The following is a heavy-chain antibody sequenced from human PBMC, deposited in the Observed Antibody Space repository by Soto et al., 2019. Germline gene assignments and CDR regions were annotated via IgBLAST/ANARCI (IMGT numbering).Heavy chain of an antibody. D-gene: IGHD1-26*01. CDR3: AKGWDEKYFDS. V-gene: IGHV4-4*07. CDR2: IFSSGRT. J-gene: IGHJ4*02. CDR1: GASLLSSY. Sequence: VQLQESGPGLVKPSDTLSLSCTVSGASLLSSYWSWVRQPAGKGLEWIGHIFSSGRTSYNPSLKNRLTLSIDTSKNVFSLNLSSVTAADTAVYYCAKGWDEKYFDSRGQGSLVIVSS.